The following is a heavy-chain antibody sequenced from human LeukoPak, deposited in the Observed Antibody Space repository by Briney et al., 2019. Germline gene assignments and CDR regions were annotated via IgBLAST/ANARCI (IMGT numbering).Heavy chain of an antibody. CDR1: GFTFSSYG. Sequence: GGSLRLSCAASGFTFSSYGMSWVRQAPGKGLEWVSAISGSGGSTYYADSVKGRFTISRDNSKNTLYLQMNSLRPEDTAVYHCARAAYYSSGWPLDYWGQGTLVTVSS. CDR2: ISGSGGST. J-gene: IGHJ4*02. CDR3: ARAAYYSSGWPLDY. V-gene: IGHV3-23*01. D-gene: IGHD6-19*01.